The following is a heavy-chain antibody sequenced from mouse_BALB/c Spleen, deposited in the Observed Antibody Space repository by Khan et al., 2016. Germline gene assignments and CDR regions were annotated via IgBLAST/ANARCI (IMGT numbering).Heavy chain of an antibody. Sequence: QVQLQQSGAELVKPGASVKISCKATGYTFSSHWIEWLKQRPGHGLEWFGEILPGGGTTNYNENFKAKATFTADIYSNTVYMQLSSLTSEDSAVYDCAEMGDGYDPWFAYWGQGTLVTVSA. CDR2: ILPGGGTT. CDR3: AEMGDGYDPWFAY. CDR1: GYTFSSHW. D-gene: IGHD2-2*01. J-gene: IGHJ3*01. V-gene: IGHV1-9*01.